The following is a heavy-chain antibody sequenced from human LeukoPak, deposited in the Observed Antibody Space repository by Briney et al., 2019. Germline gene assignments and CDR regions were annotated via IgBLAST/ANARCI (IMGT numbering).Heavy chain of an antibody. CDR2: IWYDGSNK. V-gene: IGHV3-30*02. CDR3: AKDDVGYCSSTSCRAYFDY. J-gene: IGHJ4*02. D-gene: IGHD2-2*01. Sequence: GGSLRLSCAASGFTFSSYGMHWVRQAPGKGLEWVAVIWYDGSNKYYADSVKGRFTISRDNSKNTLYLQMNSLRAEDTAVYYCAKDDVGYCSSTSCRAYFDYWGQGTQVTVSS. CDR1: GFTFSSYG.